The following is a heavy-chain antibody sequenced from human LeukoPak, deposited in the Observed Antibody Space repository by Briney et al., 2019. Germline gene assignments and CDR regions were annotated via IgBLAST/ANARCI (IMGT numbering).Heavy chain of an antibody. CDR2: IYYTGST. CDR3: ARWYCVSNTCYHMDV. CDR1: GGSVNSYY. J-gene: IGHJ6*03. Sequence: SETLSLTCTVSGGSVNSYYWSWIRQPPGEGLEWIGYIYYTGSTKYNPSLKSRVTMSVDTSKNQLSLKVSSVTAADTAVYYCARWYCVSNTCYHMDVWGKGTTVTASS. D-gene: IGHD2-2*01. V-gene: IGHV4-59*02.